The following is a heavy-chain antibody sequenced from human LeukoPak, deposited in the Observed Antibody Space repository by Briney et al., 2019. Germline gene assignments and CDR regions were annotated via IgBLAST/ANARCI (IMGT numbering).Heavy chain of an antibody. J-gene: IGHJ6*03. CDR3: ARDPYSGSYGNYYYYFMDV. D-gene: IGHD1-26*01. CDR2: ITSGSSYI. CDR1: GGSFSGYY. Sequence: ETLSLTCAVYGGSFSGYYWSWIRQAPGKGLEWVSSITSGSSYIYYADSVKGRFTISRDNAKNSLYLQMNSLRAEDTAVYYCARDPYSGSYGNYYYYFMDVWGKGTTVTISS. V-gene: IGHV3-21*01.